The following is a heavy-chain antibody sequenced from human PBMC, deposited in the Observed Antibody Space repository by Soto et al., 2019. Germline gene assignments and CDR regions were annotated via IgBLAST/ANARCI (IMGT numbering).Heavy chain of an antibody. Sequence: QITLKESGPTLVKPTQTLTLTCTFSGFSLSNNGEAVGWFRQSPGKALEWLVLIYWDDDNRYNPTLRTRLSTTKDASKNQVVLTLTNMDPVDTATYYCARYVATSPAGWFEPWGQGIPVTLSS. V-gene: IGHV2-5*02. J-gene: IGHJ5*02. CDR3: ARYVATSPAGWFEP. D-gene: IGHD3-10*02. CDR1: GFSLSNNGEA. CDR2: IYWDDDN.